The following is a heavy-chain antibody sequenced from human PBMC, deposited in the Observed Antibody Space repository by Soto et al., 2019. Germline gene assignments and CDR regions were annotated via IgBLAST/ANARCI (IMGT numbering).Heavy chain of an antibody. CDR2: IYYSGST. J-gene: IGHJ6*02. Sequence: PSETLSLTCTVSGDSISSGDYYWSWIRQPPGKGLEWIGYIYYSGSTHYNPSLKSRVTISLDTSKNQFSLKLSSVTVADTAVYYCARAVLRYYYGMGVWGQGTTVTVSS. V-gene: IGHV4-30-4*01. CDR1: GDSISSGDYY. D-gene: IGHD1-20*01. CDR3: ARAVLRYYYGMGV.